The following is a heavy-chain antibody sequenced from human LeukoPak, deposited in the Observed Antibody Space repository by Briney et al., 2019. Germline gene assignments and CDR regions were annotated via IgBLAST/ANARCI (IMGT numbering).Heavy chain of an antibody. J-gene: IGHJ6*02. V-gene: IGHV3-30*18. CDR3: AKGRGAYYYYAMDV. Sequence: PRRSLRLSCAASGFIFSKCGMHWVRQAPGKGLEWVAVISYDGSNKNYADSVKGRFTIYRDNSENTLYLRMNSLRVEDTAVYYCAKGRGAYYYYAMDVWGQGTTVTVSS. CDR2: ISYDGSNK. CDR1: GFIFSKCG. D-gene: IGHD3-16*01.